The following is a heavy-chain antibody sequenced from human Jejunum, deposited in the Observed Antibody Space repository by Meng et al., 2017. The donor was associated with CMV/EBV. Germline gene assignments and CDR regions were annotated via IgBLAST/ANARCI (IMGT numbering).Heavy chain of an antibody. D-gene: IGHD4-11*01. CDR2: IKSKTDGETT. Sequence: EVQLVESGGGLVKPGGSLRLSCAASGFTFSNAWMSWIRQAPGKGLEWVGRIKSKTDGETTDYAAPVKGRFTISRDDSKNTLYLQMNSLKAEDTAVYYCTTDIHSNTVIPGYWGPGTLVTVSS. CDR3: TTDIHSNTVIPGY. J-gene: IGHJ4*02. CDR1: GFTFSNAW. V-gene: IGHV3-15*01.